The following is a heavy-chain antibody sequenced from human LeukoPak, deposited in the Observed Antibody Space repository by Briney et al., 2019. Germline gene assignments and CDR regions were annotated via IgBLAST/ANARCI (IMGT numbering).Heavy chain of an antibody. D-gene: IGHD6-13*01. CDR3: ARGSAGTCDY. V-gene: IGHV7-4-1*02. CDR1: GYTFTGYY. CDR2: INTNTGNP. J-gene: IGHJ4*02. Sequence: ASVKVSCKASGYTFTGYYMHWVRQAPGQGLEWMGWINTNTGNPTYTQGFTGRFVFSLDTSVSTAYLQISSLKAEDTAVYYCARGSAGTCDYWGQGTLVTVSS.